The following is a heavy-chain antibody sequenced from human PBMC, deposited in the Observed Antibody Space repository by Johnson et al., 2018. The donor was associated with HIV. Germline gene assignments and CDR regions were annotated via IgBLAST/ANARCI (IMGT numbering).Heavy chain of an antibody. CDR1: GFTFSSYG. CDR2: ISYDGSNK. CDR3: AREGSSGYYDAFDI. Sequence: QVQLVESGGGVVQPGTSLRLSCAASGFTFSSYGMHWVRQAPGKGLEWVAVISYDGSNKYYADSVKGRFTISRDNSKNTLYVQMNSLRVEDTAVYYCAREGSSGYYDAFDIWGQGTMVTVSS. D-gene: IGHD3-22*01. J-gene: IGHJ3*02. V-gene: IGHV3-30*03.